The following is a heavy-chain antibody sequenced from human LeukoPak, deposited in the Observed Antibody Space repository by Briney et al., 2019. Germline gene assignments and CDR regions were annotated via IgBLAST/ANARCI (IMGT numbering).Heavy chain of an antibody. CDR1: GFTFSSYS. CDR3: ASQGRYCSSTSCYRGWFDP. CDR2: ISSSSSTI. J-gene: IGHJ5*02. Sequence: PGGSLRLSCAASGFTFSSYSMNWVRQAPGKGLEWVSYISSSSSTIYYADSVKGRFTTSRDNAKNSLYLQMNSLRAEDTAVYYCASQGRYCSSTSCYRGWFDPWGQGTLVTVSS. V-gene: IGHV3-48*04. D-gene: IGHD2-2*02.